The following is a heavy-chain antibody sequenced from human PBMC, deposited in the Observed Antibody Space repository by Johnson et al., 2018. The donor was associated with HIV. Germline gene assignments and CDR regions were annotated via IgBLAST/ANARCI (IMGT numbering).Heavy chain of an antibody. D-gene: IGHD1-26*01. CDR2: ISYDGSNK. J-gene: IGHJ3*02. CDR3: AKVGATLLDAFDI. Sequence: QVQLVESGGGVVQPGRSLRLSCAASGFTFSSYAMHWVRQAPGKGLAWVAVISYDGSNKYYADSVKGRFTISRDNAKNSLYLQMNSLRAEDTALYYCAKVGATLLDAFDIWGQGTMVTVSS. V-gene: IGHV3-30*04. CDR1: GFTFSSYA.